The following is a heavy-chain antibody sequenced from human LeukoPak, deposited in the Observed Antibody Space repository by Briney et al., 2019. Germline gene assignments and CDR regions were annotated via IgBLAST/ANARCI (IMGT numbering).Heavy chain of an antibody. CDR3: AKDRRGYSGYDYVYYYYGMDV. Sequence: GGSLRHSCAASGFTFSSYAMNWVRQAPGKGLEWVSAISSSGGTTSYADSVKGRFTVSRDNSKNTLYLQMNSLRADDTAVYYCAKDRRGYSGYDYVYYYYGMDVWGQGTTVTVSS. J-gene: IGHJ6*02. V-gene: IGHV3-23*01. D-gene: IGHD5-12*01. CDR2: ISSSGGTT. CDR1: GFTFSSYA.